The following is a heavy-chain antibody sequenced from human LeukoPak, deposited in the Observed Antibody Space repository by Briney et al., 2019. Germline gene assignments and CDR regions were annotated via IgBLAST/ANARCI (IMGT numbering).Heavy chain of an antibody. CDR2: IKSKTDGGTT. V-gene: IGHV3-15*01. Sequence: GGSLRLSCVASGFTFSNAWMSWVRQAPGKGLEWVGRIKSKTDGGTTDYAAPVKGRFTISRDDSKNTLYLQMNSLKTEDTAVYYCTTRGDYGPYYFDYWGQGTLVTVSS. CDR1: GFTFSNAW. D-gene: IGHD4-17*01. J-gene: IGHJ4*02. CDR3: TTRGDYGPYYFDY.